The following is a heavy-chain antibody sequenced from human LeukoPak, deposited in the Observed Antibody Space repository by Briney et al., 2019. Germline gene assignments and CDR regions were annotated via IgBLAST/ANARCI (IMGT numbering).Heavy chain of an antibody. D-gene: IGHD3-9*01. CDR1: SYTFTSYG. J-gene: IGHJ5*02. V-gene: IGHV1-18*04. CDR3: ARDRDYDILTGFENWFDP. Sequence: ASVKVSCKASSYTFTSYGISWVRQAPGQGLEWMGWISAYNGNTNYAQKLQGRVTMTTDTSTSTAYMELRSLRSDDTAVYYCARDRDYDILTGFENWFDPWGQGTLVTVSS. CDR2: ISAYNGNT.